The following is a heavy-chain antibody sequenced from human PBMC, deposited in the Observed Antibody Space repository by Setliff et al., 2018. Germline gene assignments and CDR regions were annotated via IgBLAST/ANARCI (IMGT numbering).Heavy chain of an antibody. CDR2: ISYDGSSK. D-gene: IGHD3-10*01. CDR3: AKAGGRGVILSAFDY. J-gene: IGHJ4*02. CDR1: GFTLSSYG. Sequence: PGGSLRLSCAASGFTLSSYGMHWVRQAPGKELEWVAVISYDGSSKYYADSVKGRFTISRDNSKNTLYLQMNSLRAEDTAVYYCAKAGGRGVILSAFDYWGQGTLVTVSS. V-gene: IGHV3-30*18.